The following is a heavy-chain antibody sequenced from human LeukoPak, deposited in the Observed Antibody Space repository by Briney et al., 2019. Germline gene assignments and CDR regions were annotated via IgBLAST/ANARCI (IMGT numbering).Heavy chain of an antibody. V-gene: IGHV1-18*01. D-gene: IGHD3-10*01. CDR1: GYRFNSYG. J-gene: IGHJ3*01. Sequence: ASVKVSCEASGYRFNSYGITWVRQAPGQGLEWIGWISGYNGNTNYAQMFQDRVTMTTDTSTNTAYMELRSLRSDDTAMFYCTRDHPLRVGDISAFDFWGQGTMVVVSS. CDR3: TRDHPLRVGDISAFDF. CDR2: ISGYNGNT.